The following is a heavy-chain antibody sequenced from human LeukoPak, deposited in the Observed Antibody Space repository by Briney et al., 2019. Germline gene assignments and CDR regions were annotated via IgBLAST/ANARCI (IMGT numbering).Heavy chain of an antibody. CDR2: ISDYDGNT. J-gene: IGHJ5*02. V-gene: IGHV1-18*01. CDR1: GYTFTSFG. CDR3: ARVRTWLDP. Sequence: ASVKVSCKASGYTFTSFGISWVRQAPGQGLEWVGWISDYDGNTNYAQNFQGRISMTTHTSTSTAYMELRSLRSDDTAMYYCARVRTWLDPWGQGTLVTVSS.